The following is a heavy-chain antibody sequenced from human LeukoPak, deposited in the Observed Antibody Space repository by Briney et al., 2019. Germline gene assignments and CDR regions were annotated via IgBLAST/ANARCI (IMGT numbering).Heavy chain of an antibody. J-gene: IGHJ4*02. CDR3: TRVGYIDEGIDY. Sequence: GGSLRLSCAASEFAFDTYWMTWVRQAPGKGLEWVANIKQDGSEKSYVDSVKGRFTISRDNAKNSLYLQMNSLRAEDTAIYYCTRVGYIDEGIDYWGQGTLVTVSS. V-gene: IGHV3-7*04. CDR1: EFAFDTYW. D-gene: IGHD5-24*01. CDR2: IKQDGSEK.